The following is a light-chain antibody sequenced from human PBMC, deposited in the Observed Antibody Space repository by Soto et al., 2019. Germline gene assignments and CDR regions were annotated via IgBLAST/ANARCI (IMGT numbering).Light chain of an antibody. Sequence: DIQMTQFPSTLSASVGDRVTITCRASQSLNNWLAWYQQKPGNAPKLLIYKASNLESGVPSRFSGSGSGTEFTLTISSLQPDDLATDYCQQYNSYSWTFGQGTKAEIQ. CDR3: QQYNSYSWT. J-gene: IGKJ1*01. V-gene: IGKV1-5*03. CDR2: KAS. CDR1: QSLNNW.